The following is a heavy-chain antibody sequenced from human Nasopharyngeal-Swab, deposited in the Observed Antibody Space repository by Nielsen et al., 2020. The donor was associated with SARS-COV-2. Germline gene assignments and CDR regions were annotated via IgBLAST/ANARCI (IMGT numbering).Heavy chain of an antibody. CDR2: IYTSGST. Sequence: SETLSLTCTVSGGSISSGSYYRSWIRQPAGKGLEWIGRIYTSGSTNYNPSLKSRVTISVDTSKNQFSLKLSSVTAADTAVYYCARGFHYYDSSANDAFDIWGQGTMVTVSS. V-gene: IGHV4-61*02. CDR3: ARGFHYYDSSANDAFDI. J-gene: IGHJ3*02. D-gene: IGHD3-22*01. CDR1: GGSISSGSYY.